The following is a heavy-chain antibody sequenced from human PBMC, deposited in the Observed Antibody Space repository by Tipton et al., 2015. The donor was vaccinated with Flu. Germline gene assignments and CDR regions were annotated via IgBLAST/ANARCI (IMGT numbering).Heavy chain of an antibody. Sequence: QLVQSGAEVKIPGASVKVSCKASGYTFTSYYLHWVRQAPGQGLEWMGIINPTGGTTIYAQKFQGRVTMTRDTSTSTVYMELSSLRSEDTAVYYCARRGSSTTPTYYGMDVWGQGTTVTVSS. D-gene: IGHD2-2*01. CDR2: INPTGGTT. V-gene: IGHV1-46*01. CDR3: ARRGSSTTPTYYGMDV. CDR1: GYTFTSYY. J-gene: IGHJ6*02.